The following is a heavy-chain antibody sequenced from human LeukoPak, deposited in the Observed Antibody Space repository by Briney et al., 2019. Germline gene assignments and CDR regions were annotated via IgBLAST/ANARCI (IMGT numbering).Heavy chain of an antibody. CDR1: GYRFSNYW. CDR3: ARQEYCSGGSCYTWFDP. Sequence: GESLQISCKGSGYRFSNYWIGWVRHMPGKGLEWMGMIYPGDSDIRYSPSFQGQVTISADKSISTAYPQWSSLKASDTAMYYCARQEYCSGGSCYTWFDPWGQGTLVTVSS. J-gene: IGHJ5*02. D-gene: IGHD2-15*01. V-gene: IGHV5-51*01. CDR2: IYPGDSDI.